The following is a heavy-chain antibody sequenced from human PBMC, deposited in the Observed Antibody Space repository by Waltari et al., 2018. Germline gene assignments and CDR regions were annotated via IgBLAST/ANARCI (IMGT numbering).Heavy chain of an antibody. J-gene: IGHJ4*02. CDR1: GGTFSSNY. V-gene: IGHV3-66*02. CDR2: SYSGGST. CDR3: AAGIAAAHYYFDY. D-gene: IGHD6-13*01. Sequence: VQLVQSGAEVKKPGSSVKVSCKASGGTFSSNYMSWVRQAPGKGLEWVSVSYSGGSTYYADSVKGRFTISRDNSKNTLYLQMNSLRAEDTAVYYCAAGIAAAHYYFDYWGQGTLVTVSS.